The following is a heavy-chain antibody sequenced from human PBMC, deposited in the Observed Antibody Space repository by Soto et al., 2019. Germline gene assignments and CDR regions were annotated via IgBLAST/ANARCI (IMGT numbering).Heavy chain of an antibody. CDR3: ARDRGGDDDTGYGRDV. CDR1: GDSISRYY. CDR2: VYYRGNT. Sequence: QVQLQESGPGLVKPSETLSLTCTVSGDSISRYYGSWIRHAPGKVLEWIGYVYYRGNTHYNSSLKSRVTISVDTSKSQFSLKLSSVTDADTAVYDCARDRGGDDDTGYGRDVWGQGTTVTVAS. V-gene: IGHV4-59*01. J-gene: IGHJ6*02. D-gene: IGHD2-21*01.